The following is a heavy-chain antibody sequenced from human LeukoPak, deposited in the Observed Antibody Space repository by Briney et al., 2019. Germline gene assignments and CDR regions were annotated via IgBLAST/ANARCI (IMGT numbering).Heavy chain of an antibody. CDR2: INHSGRT. CDR3: APPPYYNETSGYSVD. D-gene: IGHD3-22*01. J-gene: IGHJ4*02. V-gene: IGHV4-34*01. Sequence: SETLSLTCAVSGGSFSGYNWSWVRQPPGKGLEWIGEINHSGRTNYNPNLKSRVTISVDTSKNQLYLKLTSVAAADTAVYYCAPPPYYNETSGYSVDWGQGTLVTVSS. CDR1: GGSFSGYN.